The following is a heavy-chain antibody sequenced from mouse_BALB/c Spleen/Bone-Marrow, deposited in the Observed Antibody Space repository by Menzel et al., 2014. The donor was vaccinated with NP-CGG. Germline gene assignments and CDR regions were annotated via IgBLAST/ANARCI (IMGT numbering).Heavy chain of an antibody. V-gene: IGHV1S41*01. CDR2: IAPGSGTT. D-gene: IGHD2-3*01. J-gene: IGHJ4*01. Sequence: DLVEPGASVKLSCKASGYTFTNSWINWIKQRPGQGLEWIGRIAPGSGTTYYNEMFKGKATLTVDTSSSTAYIQLSSLSSEDSAVYFCARYDYAMDYWGQGTSVTVSS. CDR1: GYTFTNSW. CDR3: ARYDYAMDY.